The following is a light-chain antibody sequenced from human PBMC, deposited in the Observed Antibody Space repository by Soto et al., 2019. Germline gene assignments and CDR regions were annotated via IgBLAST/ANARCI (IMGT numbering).Light chain of an antibody. CDR2: LEGSGSY. CDR1: SGHSSYI. Sequence: QSVLTQSSSASASLGSSVKLTCTLSSGHSSYIIAWHQQQPGKAPRYLMKLEGSGSYNKGSGVPDRFSGSSSGADRYLTISNLQFEDEADYYCETWATRVFGGGTKLTVL. CDR3: ETWATRV. J-gene: IGLJ3*02. V-gene: IGLV4-60*02.